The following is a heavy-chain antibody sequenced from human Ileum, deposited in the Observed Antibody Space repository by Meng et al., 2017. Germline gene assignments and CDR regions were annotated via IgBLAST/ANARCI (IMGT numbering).Heavy chain of an antibody. D-gene: IGHD2-15*01. J-gene: IGHJ4*02. V-gene: IGHV4-4*02. CDR3: VRNDYCSGGTCYPHFDY. Sequence: QVQLKESGPGLVTPSGPLSLTCAASGGSINSYVWWSWGRQAPGKGLEWIGEIYPGGSINYNPSLKSRVTISADTSKNQFSLSLDSVTAADTAVYYCVRNDYCSGGTCYPHFDYWGQGTLVTVSS. CDR1: GGSINSYVW. CDR2: IYPGGSI.